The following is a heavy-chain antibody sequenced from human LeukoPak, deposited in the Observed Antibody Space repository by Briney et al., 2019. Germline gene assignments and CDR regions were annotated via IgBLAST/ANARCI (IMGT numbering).Heavy chain of an antibody. CDR1: GGSISSYY. CDR3: ARVYGSGYYPDAFDI. J-gene: IGHJ3*02. Sequence: SETLSLTCTVSGGSISSYYWSWIRQPPGKGLEWIGYIYYSGSTNYNPSLKSRVTISVDTSKNQFSLKLSSVTAADTAVYYYARVYGSGYYPDAFDIWGQGTMVTVSS. V-gene: IGHV4-59*01. D-gene: IGHD3-22*01. CDR2: IYYSGST.